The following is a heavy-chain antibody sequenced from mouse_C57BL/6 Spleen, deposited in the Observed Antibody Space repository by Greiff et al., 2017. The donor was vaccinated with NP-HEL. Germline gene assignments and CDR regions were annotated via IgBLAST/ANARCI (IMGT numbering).Heavy chain of an antibody. CDR2: IDPEDGDT. CDR3: TTSDYGSSYAMDY. J-gene: IGHJ4*01. Sequence: EVQLQQSGAELVRPGASVKLSCTASGFNIKDYYMHWVKQRPEQGLEWIGRIDPEDGDTEYAPKFQGKATMTADTSSNTSYLQLTSLTSEDTAVYYWTTSDYGSSYAMDYWGQGTSVTVSS. V-gene: IGHV14-1*01. CDR1: GFNIKDYY. D-gene: IGHD1-1*01.